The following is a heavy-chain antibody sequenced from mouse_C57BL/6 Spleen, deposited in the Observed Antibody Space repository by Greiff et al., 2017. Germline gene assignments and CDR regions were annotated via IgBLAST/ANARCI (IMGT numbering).Heavy chain of an antibody. D-gene: IGHD4-1*01. V-gene: IGHV1-54*01. CDR3: ARRGGIGNWDGYFDY. CDR2: INPGSGGT. Sequence: VQLQQSGAELVRPGTSVKVSCKASGYAFTNYLIEWVKQRPGQGLEWIGVINPGSGGTNYNAKFKGKATLTAAKSSSTAYMQLSSLTSEGTAVYFCARRGGIGNWDGYFDYGGQGTTLTVSS. J-gene: IGHJ2*01. CDR1: GYAFTNYL.